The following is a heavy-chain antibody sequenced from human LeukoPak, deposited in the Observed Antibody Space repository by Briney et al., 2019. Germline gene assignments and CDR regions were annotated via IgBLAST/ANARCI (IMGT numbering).Heavy chain of an antibody. CDR1: GGSIRSSYYY. V-gene: IGHV4-39*01. Sequence: PSETLSLTCTVSGGSIRSSYYYWSWIRQPPGKGLEWIGEINHSGSTNYNPSLKSRVTISVDTSKNQIALKLSSVTATDTAVFYCATAGPRSSADAFDIWGQGTMVTVSS. CDR3: ATAGPRSSADAFDI. J-gene: IGHJ3*02. CDR2: INHSGST.